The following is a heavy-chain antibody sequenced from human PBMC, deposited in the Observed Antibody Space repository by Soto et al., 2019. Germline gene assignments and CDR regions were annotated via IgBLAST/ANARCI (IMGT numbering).Heavy chain of an antibody. CDR1: GFTFSDYY. V-gene: IGHV3-11*01. Sequence: SGGSLRLSCAASGFTFSDYYMSWIRQAPGKGLEWVSYISSSGSTIYYADSVKGRFTISRDNAKNSLYLQMNSLRAEDTAGYYCARVRGGELVRHIDAFDIWGQGTMVTVSS. CDR2: ISSSGSTI. CDR3: ARVRGGELVRHIDAFDI. J-gene: IGHJ3*02. D-gene: IGHD6-6*01.